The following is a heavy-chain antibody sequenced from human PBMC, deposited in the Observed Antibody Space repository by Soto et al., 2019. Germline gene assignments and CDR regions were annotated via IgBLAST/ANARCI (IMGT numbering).Heavy chain of an antibody. CDR3: ARDRVEQLPPYYYYGMDV. CDR1: GFTFSSYA. Sequence: QVQLVESGGGVVQPGRSLRLSCAASGFTFSSYAMHWVRQAPGKGLEWVAVISYDGSNKYYADSVKGRFNISRDNSKNKLYLQMNSLRAEDTAVYYCARDRVEQLPPYYYYGMDVWGQGTTVTVSS. V-gene: IGHV3-30-3*01. CDR2: ISYDGSNK. D-gene: IGHD6-13*01. J-gene: IGHJ6*02.